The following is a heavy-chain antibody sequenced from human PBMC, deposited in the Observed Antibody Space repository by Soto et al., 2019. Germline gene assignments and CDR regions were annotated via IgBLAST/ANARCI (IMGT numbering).Heavy chain of an antibody. Sequence: QVQLVQSGAEVKKPGSSVKVSCKASGGTFSSYAISWVRQAPGQGLEWMGGIIPIFGTANYAQKFQGRVTIAADECTSTDYMELSSLRSEDTAGYYCARGGDNTVTTPVDYWGQGTLVTVSS. CDR2: IIPIFGTA. J-gene: IGHJ4*02. CDR1: GGTFSSYA. CDR3: ARGGDNTVTTPVDY. V-gene: IGHV1-69*12. D-gene: IGHD4-17*01.